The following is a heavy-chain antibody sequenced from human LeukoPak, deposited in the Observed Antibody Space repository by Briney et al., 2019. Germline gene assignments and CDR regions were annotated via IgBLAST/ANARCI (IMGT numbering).Heavy chain of an antibody. V-gene: IGHV3-23*01. D-gene: IGHD1-26*01. Sequence: GGSLRLSCAASGFTFSSYAMSWVRQAPGKGLEWVSAISGSGGSTYYADSVKGRFTISRDNSKNTLYLQMNSLRAEDTAVYYCAKPAQFIRLGAMDLGYWGQGTLVTVSS. J-gene: IGHJ4*02. CDR2: ISGSGGST. CDR1: GFTFSSYA. CDR3: AKPAQFIRLGAMDLGY.